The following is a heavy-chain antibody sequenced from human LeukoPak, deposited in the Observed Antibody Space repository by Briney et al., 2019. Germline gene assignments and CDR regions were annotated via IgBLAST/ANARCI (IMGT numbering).Heavy chain of an antibody. CDR2: ISYDGSNK. Sequence: PGGSLRLSCAASGFTFSSYAMHWVRQAPGKGLEWVAVISYDGSNKYYADSVKGRFTISRDNSKNTLYLQMNSLRAEDTAVYFCARGNNGPHAFDIWGQGTMVTVSS. D-gene: IGHD2-8*01. CDR3: ARGNNGPHAFDI. J-gene: IGHJ3*02. CDR1: GFTFSSYA. V-gene: IGHV3-30-3*01.